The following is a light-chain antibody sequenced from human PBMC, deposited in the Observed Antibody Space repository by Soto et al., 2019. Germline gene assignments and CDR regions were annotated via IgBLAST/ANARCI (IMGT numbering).Light chain of an antibody. CDR2: GAS. J-gene: IGKJ1*01. CDR1: QGVRSY. CDR3: HQVYNYPRT. V-gene: IGKV1-9*01. Sequence: IQLTQSPSSLSASVGDRVTITCRASQGVRSYLAWFQQRPGKAPKLLIFGASTLQNGVPARFSGGGFGTEFTLTITSLQPLDFETYYCHQVYNYPRTFGQGTKVDIX.